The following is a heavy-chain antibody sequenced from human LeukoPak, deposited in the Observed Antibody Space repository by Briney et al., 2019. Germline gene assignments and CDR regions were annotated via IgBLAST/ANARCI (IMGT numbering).Heavy chain of an antibody. CDR3: ARTAISLNFDY. V-gene: IGHV3-21*01. D-gene: IGHD5-18*01. J-gene: IGHJ4*02. CDR1: GFTFSSYS. Sequence: GGSLRLSCAASGFTFSSYSMNWVRQAPGKGLEWVSSISSSSSCIYYADSVKGRFTISRDNAKNSLYLQMNSLRAEDTAVYYCARTAISLNFDYWGQGTLVTVSS. CDR2: ISSSSSCI.